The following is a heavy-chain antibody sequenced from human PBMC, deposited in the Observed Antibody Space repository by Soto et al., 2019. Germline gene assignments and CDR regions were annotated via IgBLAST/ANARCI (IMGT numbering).Heavy chain of an antibody. CDR2: IWFDGSNK. D-gene: IGHD5-18*01. V-gene: IGHV3-33*01. J-gene: IGHJ4*02. CDR1: GFTFSGYT. Sequence: QVQLVESGGGVVQPGRSLRLSCAASGFTFSGYTIHWVRQAPGKGLEWLALIWFDGSNKYYADSVKGRFTISRDNAKNTLYLRMNTLRAEDTAVYYCARDLGYNYGHPFDYWGQGTLVTVSS. CDR3: ARDLGYNYGHPFDY.